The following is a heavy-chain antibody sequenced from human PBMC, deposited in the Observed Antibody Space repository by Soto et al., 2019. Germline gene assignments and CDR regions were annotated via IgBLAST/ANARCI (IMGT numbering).Heavy chain of an antibody. CDR3: ARVWGYSYGLASDI. D-gene: IGHD5-18*01. Sequence: PSETLCLSCAGSGGSMSSGGYSWSWIRQPPGKGLEWIGYIYHSGSTYYNPSLKSRVTISVDRSKNQFSLKLSSVTAADTAVYYCARVWGYSYGLASDIWGQGTMVTVSS. CDR1: GGSMSSGGYS. V-gene: IGHV4-30-2*01. CDR2: IYHSGST. J-gene: IGHJ3*02.